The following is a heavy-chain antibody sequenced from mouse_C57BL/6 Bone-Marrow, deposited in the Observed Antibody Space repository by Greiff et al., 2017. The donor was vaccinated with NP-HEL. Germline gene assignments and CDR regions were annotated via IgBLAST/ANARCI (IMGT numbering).Heavy chain of an antibody. Sequence: LVESGAELVRPGASVTLSCKASGYTFTDYEMHWVKQTPVHGLEWIGAIDPETGGTAYNQKFKGKAILTADKSSSTAYMELRSLTSEDSAVYYCTRLRQEAMDDWGQGTSVTVSS. CDR3: TRLRQEAMDD. J-gene: IGHJ4*01. CDR2: IDPETGGT. D-gene: IGHD2-12*01. V-gene: IGHV1-15*01. CDR1: GYTFTDYE.